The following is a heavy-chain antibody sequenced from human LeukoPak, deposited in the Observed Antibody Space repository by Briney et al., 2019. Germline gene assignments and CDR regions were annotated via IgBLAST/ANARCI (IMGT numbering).Heavy chain of an antibody. J-gene: IGHJ6*02. V-gene: IGHV4-31*03. Sequence: SETLSLTCTVSGGSISSGGYYRSWIRQHPGKGLEWIGYIYYSGSTYYNPSLKSRVTISVDTSKNQFSLKLSSVTAADTAVYYCSGRRGYYYGMDVWGQGTTVTVSS. CDR1: GGSISSGGYY. CDR3: SGRRGYYYGMDV. CDR2: IYYSGST.